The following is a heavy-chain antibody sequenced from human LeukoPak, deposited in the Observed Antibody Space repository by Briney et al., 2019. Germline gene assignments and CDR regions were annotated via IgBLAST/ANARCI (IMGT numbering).Heavy chain of an antibody. J-gene: IGHJ4*02. CDR2: ICSGGST. Sequence: SETLSLTCTVSGGSISSSPCYWGWIRQPPGKGLEWFGTICSGGSTYYNPSLKSRVTISVDTSKNQFSLKLSSVTAADTAVYYCARDSVVVPAAQYMGFDYWGQGTLVTVSS. CDR1: GGSISSSPCY. V-gene: IGHV4-39*07. CDR3: ARDSVVVPAAQYMGFDY. D-gene: IGHD2-2*01.